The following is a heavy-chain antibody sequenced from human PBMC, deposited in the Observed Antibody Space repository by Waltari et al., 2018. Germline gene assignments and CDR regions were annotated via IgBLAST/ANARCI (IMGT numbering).Heavy chain of an antibody. CDR2: IKRKTDGGTT. Sequence: EVQLVESGGGLVKPGGSLRLSCAASGFTFSNAWMSWVRQAPGKGLEWVGRIKRKTDGGTTDYGAPGKGRFTISRDDSKNTLYLQMNSLKTEDTAVYYCTTDGGPDIVGVVARFVDYWGQGTLVTVSS. V-gene: IGHV3-15*01. CDR3: TTDGGPDIVGVVARFVDY. CDR1: GFTFSNAW. J-gene: IGHJ4*02. D-gene: IGHD2-15*01.